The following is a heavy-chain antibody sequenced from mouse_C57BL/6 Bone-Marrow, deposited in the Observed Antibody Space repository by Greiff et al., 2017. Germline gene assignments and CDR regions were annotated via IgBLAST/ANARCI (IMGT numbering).Heavy chain of an antibody. J-gene: IGHJ3*01. V-gene: IGHV1-81*01. CDR1: GYTFTSYG. CDR2: IYPRSGNT. Sequence: QVQLQQPGAELARPGASVKLSCKASGYTFTSYGISWVKQRTGQGLEWIGEIYPRSGNTNYNEKFKGKATLTADKSSSTAYMELRSLTSEDSAVYFCARDCYGGSAWFAYWGQGTLVTVSA. D-gene: IGHD1-1*01. CDR3: ARDCYGGSAWFAY.